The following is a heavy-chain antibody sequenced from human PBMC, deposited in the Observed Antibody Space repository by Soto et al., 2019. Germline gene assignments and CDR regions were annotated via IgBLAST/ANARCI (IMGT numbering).Heavy chain of an antibody. Sequence: PGGSLRLSCSASGFTFSSYAMHWVRQAPGKGLEYVSAISSSGGSTYYADSVKGRFTISRDNSKNTLYLQMTSLRAEDTALYYCVRAIFLDIVVVVAATPFDYWGQGTPVTVSS. J-gene: IGHJ4*02. D-gene: IGHD2-15*01. CDR2: ISSSGGST. CDR1: GFTFSSYA. CDR3: VRAIFLDIVVVVAATPFDY. V-gene: IGHV3-64D*06.